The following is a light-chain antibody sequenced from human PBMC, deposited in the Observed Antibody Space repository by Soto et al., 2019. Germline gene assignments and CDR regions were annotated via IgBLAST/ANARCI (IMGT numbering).Light chain of an antibody. Sequence: EIVLTQSPGTLSLSPGERATLSCRASQSVSSSYLAWYQQKPGQAPRLLIYGASSRATGMPDRFSSSGSGTDFTLTISRLEPEDLAVYYCQQYGSWTFGQGTKVEVK. CDR3: QQYGSWT. CDR2: GAS. V-gene: IGKV3-20*01. CDR1: QSVSSSY. J-gene: IGKJ1*01.